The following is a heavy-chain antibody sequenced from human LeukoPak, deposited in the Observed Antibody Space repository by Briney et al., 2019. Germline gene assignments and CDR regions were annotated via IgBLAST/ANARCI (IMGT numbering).Heavy chain of an antibody. V-gene: IGHV4-39*01. Sequence: SETLSLTCTVSGGSISSSSYYWGWIRQPPGKGLEWIGSIYYSGSTYYNPSLKSRVTISVDTSKNQFSLKLSSVTAADTAVYYCARHQSGYYAVGDYWGQGTLVTVSS. J-gene: IGHJ4*02. CDR1: GGSISSSSYY. CDR2: IYYSGST. D-gene: IGHD3-9*01. CDR3: ARHQSGYYAVGDY.